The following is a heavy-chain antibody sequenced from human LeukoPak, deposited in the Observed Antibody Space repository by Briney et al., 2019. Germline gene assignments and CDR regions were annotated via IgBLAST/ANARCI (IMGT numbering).Heavy chain of an antibody. Sequence: GGSLRLSCAASGFTFSRYSMNWVRQAPRRGLEWVSSISSSSSYIYYADSLKGRCTISRDNAKNSLYLQMNSLRAEDTAVYFCARDRIIYGDYGDAFDIWGQGTMVTVSS. CDR3: ARDRIIYGDYGDAFDI. CDR2: ISSSSSYI. J-gene: IGHJ3*02. D-gene: IGHD4-17*01. V-gene: IGHV3-21*01. CDR1: GFTFSRYS.